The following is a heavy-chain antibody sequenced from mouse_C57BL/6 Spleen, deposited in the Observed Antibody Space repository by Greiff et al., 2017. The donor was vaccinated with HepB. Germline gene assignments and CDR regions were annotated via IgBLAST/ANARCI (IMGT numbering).Heavy chain of an antibody. CDR1: GYSFTDYN. D-gene: IGHD1-1*01. V-gene: IGHV1-39*01. J-gene: IGHJ4*01. CDR2: INPNYGTT. CDR3: ARTVVAYYYAMDY. Sequence: VHVKQSGPELVKPGASVKISCKASGYSFTDYNMNWVKQSNGKSLEWIGVINPNYGTTSYNQKFKGKATLTVDQSSSTAYMQLNSLTSEDSAVYYCARTVVAYYYAMDYWGQGTSVTVSS.